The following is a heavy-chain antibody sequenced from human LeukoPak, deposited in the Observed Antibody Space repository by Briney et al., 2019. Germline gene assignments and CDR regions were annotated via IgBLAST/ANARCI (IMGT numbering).Heavy chain of an antibody. CDR1: GFTFSSYA. V-gene: IGHV3-23*01. J-gene: IGHJ5*02. D-gene: IGHD6-19*01. CDR2: ISGSCGST. Sequence: AGGSLRLSCAASGFTFSSYAMSWVRQAPGKGLEWVSAISGSCGSTYYADSVKGRFTISRDNSKNTLYLQMNSLRAEDTAVYYCAKERSSGWYLHNWFDPWGQGTLVTVSS. CDR3: AKERSSGWYLHNWFDP.